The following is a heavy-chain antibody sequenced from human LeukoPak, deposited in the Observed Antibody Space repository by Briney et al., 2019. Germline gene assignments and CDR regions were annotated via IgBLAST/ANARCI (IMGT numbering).Heavy chain of an antibody. D-gene: IGHD2-2*02. Sequence: PGGSLRLSCVASGFTFSSYAMSWVRQAPGKGLEWVSVISDSGGSTNYADSVKGRFTISRDNSKNTLYLQMNSLRAEDTAVYYCARDRCDGGTSCYNAFDIWGQGTMVTVSS. V-gene: IGHV3-23*01. CDR3: ARDRCDGGTSCYNAFDI. CDR2: ISDSGGST. J-gene: IGHJ3*02. CDR1: GFTFSSYA.